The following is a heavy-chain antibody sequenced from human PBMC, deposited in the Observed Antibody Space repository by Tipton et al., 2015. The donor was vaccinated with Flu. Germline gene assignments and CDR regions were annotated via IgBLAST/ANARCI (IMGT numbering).Heavy chain of an antibody. Sequence: LRLSCSVSGDSIGSRYFWGWIRQPPGKGLEWIGNVHQAGSPYYNPSLRSRVTISLDRPKNQFSLRLTSVTAADTAVYYCAKDSRDITIFGVVEDYWGQGTLVTVSS. CDR3: AKDSRDITIFGVVEDY. J-gene: IGHJ4*02. CDR1: GDSIGSRYF. D-gene: IGHD3-3*01. CDR2: VHQAGSP. V-gene: IGHV4-38-2*02.